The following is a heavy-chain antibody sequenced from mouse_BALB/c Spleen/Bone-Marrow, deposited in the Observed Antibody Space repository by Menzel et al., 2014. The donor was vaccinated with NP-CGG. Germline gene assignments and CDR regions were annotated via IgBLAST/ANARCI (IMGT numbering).Heavy chain of an antibody. V-gene: IGHV1S41*01. CDR3: GRYDYGKDY. CDR2: IAPGSGTT. J-gene: IGHJ4*01. D-gene: IGHD2-3*01. Sequence: DLVKPGASVKLSCKASGYTFTNFWINWIKQRPGQGLEWIGRIAPGSGTTYYNEMLKGKATLTVDTSSSTAYIQLSSLLSEGSAVYFCGRYDYGKDYWGPGTSVTVSS. CDR1: GYTFTNFW.